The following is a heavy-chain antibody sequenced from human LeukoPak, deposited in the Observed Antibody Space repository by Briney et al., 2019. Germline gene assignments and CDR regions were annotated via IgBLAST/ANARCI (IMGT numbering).Heavy chain of an antibody. D-gene: IGHD4-11*01. CDR3: AKDGNYGRPNYYYYYYMDV. V-gene: IGHV3-30*02. J-gene: IGHJ6*03. CDR1: GFTFSSYG. CDR2: IRYDGSNK. Sequence: GGSLRLSCAASGFTFSSYGMHWVRQAPGKGLEWVAFIRYDGSNKYYADSVKGRFTISRDNSKNTLYLQMNSLRAEDTAVSYCAKDGNYGRPNYYYYYYMDVWGKGTTVTVSS.